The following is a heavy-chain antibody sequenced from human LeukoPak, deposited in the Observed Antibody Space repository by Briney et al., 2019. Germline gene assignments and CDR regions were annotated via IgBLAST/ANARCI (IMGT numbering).Heavy chain of an antibody. Sequence: KPSETLSLTCTVSGGSISSYYWSWIRQPPGKGLEWIGYIYYSGSTNYNPSLKSRVTISVDTSKNQFSLKLSSVTAADTAVYYCARGDYGDYVTNWGQGTLVTVSS. J-gene: IGHJ4*02. CDR1: GGSISSYY. CDR3: ARGDYGDYVTN. D-gene: IGHD4-17*01. V-gene: IGHV4-59*01. CDR2: IYYSGST.